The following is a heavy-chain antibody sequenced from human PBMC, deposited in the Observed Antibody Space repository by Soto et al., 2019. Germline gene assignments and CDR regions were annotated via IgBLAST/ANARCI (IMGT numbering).Heavy chain of an antibody. J-gene: IGHJ4*02. V-gene: IGHV3-23*01. Sequence: GGSLRLSCAASGFTFNMYAMSWVRRAPGKGLEWVSAISDGGGRTYYTDSVKGRFSISRDNSKNTLYLQMNSLRAEDTAVYYCANSGQTSQYYYDSSSYSDYWGQGTLVTVSS. D-gene: IGHD3-22*01. CDR2: ISDGGGRT. CDR1: GFTFNMYA. CDR3: ANSGQTSQYYYDSSSYSDY.